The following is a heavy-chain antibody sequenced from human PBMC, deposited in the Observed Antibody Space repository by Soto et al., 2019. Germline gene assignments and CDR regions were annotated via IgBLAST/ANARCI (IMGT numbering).Heavy chain of an antibody. CDR2: ISYDGNNK. D-gene: IGHD6-13*01. V-gene: IGHV3-30-3*01. Sequence: QVQLVESGGGVVQPGNSLRLSCAGSGFPFSAEAMHWVRQAPGKGLEWVAAISYDGNNKQHADSVKGRFTVSRDNSKNTLYLQINSLRPGDTAVYYCARDYSSGWCLDYWGQGSLVTVSS. CDR3: ARDYSSGWCLDY. CDR1: GFPFSAEA. J-gene: IGHJ4*02.